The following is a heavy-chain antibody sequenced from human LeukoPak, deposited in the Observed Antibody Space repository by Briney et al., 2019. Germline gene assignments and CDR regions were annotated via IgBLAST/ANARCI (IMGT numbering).Heavy chain of an antibody. CDR3: AKAGYDFWSGYYRYYYYYMDV. J-gene: IGHJ6*03. V-gene: IGHV3-30*02. D-gene: IGHD3-3*01. CDR2: IRYDGSNK. Sequence: HPGGSLRLSCAASGFTFSTYGMHWVRQTPGKGLEWVAFIRYDGSNKYYADSVKGRFTISRDNSKNTLYLQMNSLRAEDTAVYYCAKAGYDFWSGYYRYYYYYMDVWGKGTTVTVSS. CDR1: GFTFSTYG.